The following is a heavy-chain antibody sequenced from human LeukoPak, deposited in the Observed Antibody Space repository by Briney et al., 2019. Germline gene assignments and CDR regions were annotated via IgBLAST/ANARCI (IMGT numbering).Heavy chain of an antibody. J-gene: IGHJ6*02. Sequence: GGSLRLSCAASGFTFSSYAISWVRQAPGKGLEWVSAISGSGGSTYYADSVKGRFTISRDNSKNTLYLQMNSLRAEDTAVYYCAKRGAGTGINLGYYYYGVDVWGQGTTVTVSS. CDR1: GFTFSSYA. CDR2: ISGSGGST. V-gene: IGHV3-23*01. CDR3: AKRGAGTGINLGYYYYGVDV. D-gene: IGHD6-19*01.